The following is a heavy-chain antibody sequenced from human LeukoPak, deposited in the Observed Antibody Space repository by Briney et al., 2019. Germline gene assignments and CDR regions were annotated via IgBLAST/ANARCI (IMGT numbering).Heavy chain of an antibody. Sequence: ASVKVSCKASGYTFTSYYIHWVRQAPGQGLEWMGWINPNSGGTNYAQKFQGRVTMTRDTSISTAYMELRSLRSDDTAVYYCARDLSRYYYDSSGYYPLDYWGQGTLVTVSS. CDR2: INPNSGGT. V-gene: IGHV1-2*02. D-gene: IGHD3-22*01. CDR3: ARDLSRYYYDSSGYYPLDY. J-gene: IGHJ4*02. CDR1: GYTFTSYY.